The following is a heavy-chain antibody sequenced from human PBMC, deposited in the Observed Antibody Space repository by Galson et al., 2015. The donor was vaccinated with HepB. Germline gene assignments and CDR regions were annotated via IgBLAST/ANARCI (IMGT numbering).Heavy chain of an antibody. CDR2: IYYSGST. V-gene: IGHV4-31*03. CDR1: GGSISSGGYY. Sequence: TLSLTCTVSGGSISSGGYYWSWIRQHPGRGLEWIGYIYYSGSTYYNPSLKSRVTISVDTSKNQFSLKLSSVTAADTAVYYCAREGFYYDSSGYYSADAFDIWGQGTMVTVSS. CDR3: AREGFYYDSSGYYSADAFDI. J-gene: IGHJ3*02. D-gene: IGHD3-22*01.